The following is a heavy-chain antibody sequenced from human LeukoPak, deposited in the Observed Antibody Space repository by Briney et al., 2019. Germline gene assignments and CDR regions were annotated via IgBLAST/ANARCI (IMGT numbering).Heavy chain of an antibody. Sequence: SETLSLTCTVSGGSISSYYWSWIRQPAGKGLEWIGRIYTSGSTNCNPSLKSRVTMSVDTSKNQFSLKRSSVTAADTAVYYCARVFPICGGDCLDYWGQGTLVTVSS. CDR3: ARVFPICGGDCLDY. J-gene: IGHJ4*02. V-gene: IGHV4-4*07. D-gene: IGHD2-21*01. CDR2: IYTSGST. CDR1: GGSISSYY.